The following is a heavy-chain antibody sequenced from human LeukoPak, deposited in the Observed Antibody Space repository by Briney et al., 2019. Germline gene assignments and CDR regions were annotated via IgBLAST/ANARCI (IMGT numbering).Heavy chain of an antibody. Sequence: GGSLRLSCAASGFTFSSYGMHWVRQAPGKGLEWVAVISYDGSNKYYADSVKGRFTISRDNSKNTLYLQMNSLRAEDTAVYYCAKSSLFYCSGGSWCAFDIWGQGTMVTVSS. J-gene: IGHJ3*02. CDR2: ISYDGSNK. CDR1: GFTFSSYG. D-gene: IGHD2-15*01. V-gene: IGHV3-30*18. CDR3: AKSSLFYCSGGSWCAFDI.